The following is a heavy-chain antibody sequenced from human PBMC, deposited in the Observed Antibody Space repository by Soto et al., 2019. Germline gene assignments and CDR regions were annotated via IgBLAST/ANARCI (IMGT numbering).Heavy chain of an antibody. CDR1: GGTFSGYA. D-gene: IGHD1-20*01. J-gene: IGHJ1*01. CDR3: ARDPRSITGTTSSEDFQH. Sequence: QAQLMQSGAEVKKPGSSVKVSCKASGGTFSGYAISWVRQAPGQGLEWMGGIIPILGITNYAQKFQGRITIAADESTGTVYMDLRSLTSEDTAVYYCARDPRSITGTTSSEDFQHWGQGTLVSVSS. V-gene: IGHV1-69*01. CDR2: IIPILGIT.